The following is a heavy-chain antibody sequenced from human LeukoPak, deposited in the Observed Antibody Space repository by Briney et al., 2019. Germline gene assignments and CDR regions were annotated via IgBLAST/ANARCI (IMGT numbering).Heavy chain of an antibody. CDR2: INWNSGSI. Sequence: GGSLRLSCAASGFTFDDYAMHWVRQAPGKGLEWVSGINWNSGSIGYADSVKGRFTISRDNAKNSLYLQMNSLRAEDTAIYYCARGSDAYCGGDCYSLGYWGQGTLVTVSS. CDR3: ARGSDAYCGGDCYSLGY. J-gene: IGHJ4*02. D-gene: IGHD2-21*02. V-gene: IGHV3-9*01. CDR1: GFTFDDYA.